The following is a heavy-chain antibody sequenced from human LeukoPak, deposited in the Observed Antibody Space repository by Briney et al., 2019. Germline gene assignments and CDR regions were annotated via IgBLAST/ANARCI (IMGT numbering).Heavy chain of an antibody. CDR3: ARGLYCSGGSCYSWNWFDP. V-gene: IGHV3-48*04. Sequence: GGSLRLSCAASGFTFSSYWMSWVRQAPGKGLEWVSYISSSGSTIYYADSVKGRFTISRDNAKNSLYLQMNSLRAEGTAVYYCARGLYCSGGSCYSWNWFDPWGQGTLVTVSS. J-gene: IGHJ5*02. D-gene: IGHD2-15*01. CDR2: ISSSGSTI. CDR1: GFTFSSYW.